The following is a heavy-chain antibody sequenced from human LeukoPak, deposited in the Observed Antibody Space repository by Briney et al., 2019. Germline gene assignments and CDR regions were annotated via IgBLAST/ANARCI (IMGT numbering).Heavy chain of an antibody. CDR2: IYYSGST. CDR3: ARLKAHYFDY. CDR1: GGSVSSGSYY. J-gene: IGHJ4*02. V-gene: IGHV4-61*01. Sequence: SETLSLTCTVSGGSVSSGSYYWSWIRQPPGKGLEWIGYIYYSGSTNYNPSLKSRVTISVDTSKNQFSLKLSSVTAADTAVYYCARLKAHYFDYWGQGTLVTVSS.